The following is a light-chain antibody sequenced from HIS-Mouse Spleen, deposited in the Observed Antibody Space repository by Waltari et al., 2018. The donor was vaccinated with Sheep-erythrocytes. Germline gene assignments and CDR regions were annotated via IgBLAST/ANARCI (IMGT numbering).Light chain of an antibody. J-gene: IGLJ2*01. CDR1: SLRSYY. Sequence: SSELTQDPAVSVALGQTVRITCQGDSLRSYYASWYQQKPGQALVLVIYGKNNRTSGIPDRFSGSSSGNTASLTITGAQAEDGADYYCNSRDSSGKVFGGGTKLTVL. V-gene: IGLV3-19*01. CDR2: GKN. CDR3: NSRDSSGKV.